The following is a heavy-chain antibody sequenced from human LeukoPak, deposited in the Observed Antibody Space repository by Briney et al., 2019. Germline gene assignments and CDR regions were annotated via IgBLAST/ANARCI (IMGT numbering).Heavy chain of an antibody. CDR1: GGSISSYY. Sequence: PSETLSLTCTVSGGSISSYYWSWIRQPPGKGLEWIGYIYYSGSTNYNPSLKSRVAISVDTSKNQFSLKLSSVTAADTAVYYCARTTEAHSWRTRYYDYYMDVWGKGTTVTVSS. CDR2: IYYSGST. J-gene: IGHJ6*03. V-gene: IGHV4-59*01. D-gene: IGHD6-13*01. CDR3: ARTTEAHSWRTRYYDYYMDV.